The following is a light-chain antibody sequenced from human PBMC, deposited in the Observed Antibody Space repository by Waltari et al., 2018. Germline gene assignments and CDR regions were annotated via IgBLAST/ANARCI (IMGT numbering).Light chain of an antibody. CDR1: SSDVGSSNY. J-gene: IGLJ1*01. Sequence: QSALTQPPSASGSPGQSVTISCTGTSSDVGSSNYVSCYQQHPGKAPKPMIYEVTKRPPGVPDRFSGSKSGNTASLTVSGLQVEDEADYYCNSFAVGSKFVFGTGTKVTVL. CDR2: EVT. V-gene: IGLV2-8*01. CDR3: NSFAVGSKFV.